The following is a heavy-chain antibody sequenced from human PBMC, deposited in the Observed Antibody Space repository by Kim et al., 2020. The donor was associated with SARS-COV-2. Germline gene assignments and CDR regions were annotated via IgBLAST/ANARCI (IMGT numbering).Heavy chain of an antibody. CDR3: ARGHHDYGDYWSLTRPNLLYSPDY. D-gene: IGHD4-17*01. J-gene: IGHJ4*02. Sequence: SETLSLTCTVSGGSISSYYWSWIRQPPGKGLEWIGYIYHSGSTNYNPSLKSRVTISVDTSKNQFSLKLSSVTAADTAVYYCARGHHDYGDYWSLTRPNLLYSPDYCGQGTLVTVSS. CDR2: IYHSGST. V-gene: IGHV4-59*01. CDR1: GGSISSYY.